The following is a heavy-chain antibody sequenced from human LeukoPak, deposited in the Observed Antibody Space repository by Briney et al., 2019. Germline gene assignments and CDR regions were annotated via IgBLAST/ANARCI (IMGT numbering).Heavy chain of an antibody. CDR2: KNPNTGST. J-gene: IGHJ5*02. Sequence: GASVKVSCKASGCMFTKYDINWVRQASGQRLEWMGWKNPNTGSTGYAQTFQGRVTMTRDTATSTAYMELRGLRSEDTAVYYCVRDGEGVAISVNYWFDPWGQGTLVTVSS. V-gene: IGHV1-8*01. CDR3: VRDGEGVAISVNYWFDP. CDR1: GCMFTKYD. D-gene: IGHD3-10*01.